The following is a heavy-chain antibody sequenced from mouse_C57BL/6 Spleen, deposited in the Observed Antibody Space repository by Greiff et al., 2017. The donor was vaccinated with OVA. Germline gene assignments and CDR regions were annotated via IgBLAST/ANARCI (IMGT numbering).Heavy chain of an antibody. D-gene: IGHD4-1*01. Sequence: EVQVVESEGGLVQPGSSMKLSCTASGFTFSDYYMAWVRQVPEKGLEWVANINYDGSSTYYLDSLKSRFIISRDNAKNILYLQMSSLKSEDTATYYCARWDSGYFDVWGTGTTVTVSS. CDR2: INYDGSST. CDR1: GFTFSDYY. J-gene: IGHJ1*03. V-gene: IGHV5-16*01. CDR3: ARWDSGYFDV.